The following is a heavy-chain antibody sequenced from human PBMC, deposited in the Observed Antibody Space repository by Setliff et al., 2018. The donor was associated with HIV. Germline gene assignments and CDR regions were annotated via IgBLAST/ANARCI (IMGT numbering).Heavy chain of an antibody. CDR1: GFAFTSHW. CDR2: ISYDSRFI. J-gene: IGHJ4*02. D-gene: IGHD3-22*01. V-gene: IGHV3-21*01. CDR3: ARDRASSGYYARFDH. Sequence: LSLTCAASGFAFTSHWMHWVRQAPGKGLEWVSSISYDSRFIYHADSMKGRFTISRDNAKKLVYLQMNSLRAEDTAIYYCARDRASSGYYARFDHWGQGTLVTVSS.